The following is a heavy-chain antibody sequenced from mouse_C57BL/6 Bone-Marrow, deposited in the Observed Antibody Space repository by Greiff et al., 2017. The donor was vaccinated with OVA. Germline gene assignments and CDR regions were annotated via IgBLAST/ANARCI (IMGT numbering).Heavy chain of an antibody. V-gene: IGHV2-2*01. D-gene: IGHD1-1*01. J-gene: IGHJ1*03. Sequence: VQLVESGPGLVQPSQRLSITCTVSGFSLTSYGVHWVRQSPGKGLEWLGVIWSGGSTDYNADFISRLSISKDNSKSQVFFKRNSLQADDTAIYYCATHYYGSSYYWYFDVWGTGTTVTVSS. CDR2: IWSGGST. CDR3: ATHYYGSSYYWYFDV. CDR1: GFSLTSYG.